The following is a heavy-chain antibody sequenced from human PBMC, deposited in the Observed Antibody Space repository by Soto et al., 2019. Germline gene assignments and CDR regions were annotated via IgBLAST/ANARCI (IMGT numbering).Heavy chain of an antibody. J-gene: IGHJ4*02. Sequence: PSETLSLTCAVYGGSFSGYYWSWIRQPPGKGLEWIGEINHSASTNYNPSLKSRVTISVDTSKNQFSLKLSSVTAADTAVYYCARGGDGYNFFDYWGQGTLVTVSS. V-gene: IGHV4-34*01. CDR3: ARGGDGYNFFDY. CDR1: GGSFSGYY. CDR2: INHSAST. D-gene: IGHD5-12*01.